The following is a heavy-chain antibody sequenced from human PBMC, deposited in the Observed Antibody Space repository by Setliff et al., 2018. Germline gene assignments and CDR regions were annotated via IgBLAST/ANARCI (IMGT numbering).Heavy chain of an antibody. CDR2: IFDNGST. V-gene: IGHV4-38-2*01. J-gene: IGHJ4*02. CDR3: ASQRLARYFES. D-gene: IGHD2-21*01. CDR1: GYSINSPFT. Sequence: PSETLSLTCAVSGYSINSPFTWGWIRQPPGKGLEWIGTIFDNGSTFYNPSLNSRVTMSIDTSKKEFSLRLSSVTAADTAVYYCASQRLARYFESWGQGILVTV.